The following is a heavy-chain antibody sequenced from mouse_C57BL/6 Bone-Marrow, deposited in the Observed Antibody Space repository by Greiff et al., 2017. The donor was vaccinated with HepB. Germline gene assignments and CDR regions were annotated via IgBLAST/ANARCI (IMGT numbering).Heavy chain of an antibody. CDR1: GYTFTSYG. V-gene: IGHV1-81*01. CDR3: ARKLLCYGSSPFAY. CDR2: IYPRSGNT. D-gene: IGHD1-1*01. Sequence: LQESGAELARPGASVKLSCKASGYTFTSYGISWVKQRTGQGLEWIGEIYPRSGNTYYNEKFKGKATLTADKSSSTAYMELRSLTSEDSAVYFCARKLLCYGSSPFAYWGQGTLVTVSA. J-gene: IGHJ3*01.